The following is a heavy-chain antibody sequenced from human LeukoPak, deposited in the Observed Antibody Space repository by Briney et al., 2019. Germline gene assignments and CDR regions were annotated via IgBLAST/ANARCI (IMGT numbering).Heavy chain of an antibody. V-gene: IGHV4-59*12. Sequence: SETLSLTCTVSGGSISSYYWSWIRQPPGKGLEWIGYIYYSGSTNYNPSLKSRVTISVDTSENQFSLKLTSLTAADTAVYYCARAVATYYGSGSYYFDYWGQGTLVTVSS. CDR2: IYYSGST. CDR3: ARAVATYYGSGSYYFDY. J-gene: IGHJ4*02. CDR1: GGSISSYY. D-gene: IGHD3-10*01.